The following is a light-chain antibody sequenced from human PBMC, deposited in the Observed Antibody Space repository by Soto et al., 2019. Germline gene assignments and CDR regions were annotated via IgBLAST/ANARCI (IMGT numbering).Light chain of an antibody. CDR2: ENN. V-gene: IGLV6-57*04. Sequence: NFMLTQPHSVSESPGKTLSISCTRSSGSIANNYVQWYQQRPGSAPTTVIYENNQRLSGVPDRFSGSTDGSSNSASLTISGLQTEDEADYYCAAWDDSLNGWVFGGGTKLTVL. CDR3: AAWDDSLNGWV. J-gene: IGLJ3*02. CDR1: SGSIANNY.